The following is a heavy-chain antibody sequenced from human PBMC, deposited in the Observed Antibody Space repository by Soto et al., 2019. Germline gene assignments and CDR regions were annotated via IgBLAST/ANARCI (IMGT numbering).Heavy chain of an antibody. CDR1: GGSFRGYY. CDR3: ASNSYDSRSYYLYFDY. CDR2: INHSGST. D-gene: IGHD3-10*01. V-gene: IGHV4-34*01. Sequence: SETLSLTCAVYGGSFRGYYWSWIRQPPGKGLEWIGEINHSGSTNYNPSLKNRVTISVDRSKSQFALKLSSVTAADTAVYYCASNSYDSRSYYLYFDYWSQGTLVTVSS. J-gene: IGHJ4*02.